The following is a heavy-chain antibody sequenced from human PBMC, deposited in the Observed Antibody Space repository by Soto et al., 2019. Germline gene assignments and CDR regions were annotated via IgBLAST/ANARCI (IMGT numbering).Heavy chain of an antibody. D-gene: IGHD6-25*01. J-gene: IGHJ3*02. CDR1: GFTFSSYS. CDR3: ARIRIGSGGFADAFDI. Sequence: EVQLVESGGGLVKPGGSLRLSCAASGFTFSSYSMNWVRQAPGKGLEWVSSISSSSSYIYYADSVKGRFTISRDNAKNSLYLQMNSLRAEDTAVYYCARIRIGSGGFADAFDIWGQGTMVTVSS. V-gene: IGHV3-21*01. CDR2: ISSSSSYI.